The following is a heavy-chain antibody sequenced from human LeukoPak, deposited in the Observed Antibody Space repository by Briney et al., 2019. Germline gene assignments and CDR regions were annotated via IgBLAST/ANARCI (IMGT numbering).Heavy chain of an antibody. Sequence: SQTLSLTCTVSGGSISSGDYYWSWIRQPPGKGLEWIGYIYYTGSTNYNPSLKSRVTISVDASKNQFSLKLNFMTAADTALYYCARGLSWGPYYFDYWGQGTLVTVSS. V-gene: IGHV4-30-4*08. CDR1: GGSISSGDYY. J-gene: IGHJ4*02. CDR2: IYYTGST. D-gene: IGHD4/OR15-4a*01. CDR3: ARGLSWGPYYFDY.